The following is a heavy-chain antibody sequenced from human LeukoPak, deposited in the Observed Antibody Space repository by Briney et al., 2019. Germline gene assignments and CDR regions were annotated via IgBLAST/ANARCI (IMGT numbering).Heavy chain of an antibody. Sequence: ASVKVSCKASGYTFSDYFIHWVRQAPGQGLEWMGWIIPKSGATNYAQKFRDRVTVTSDTSTAYMDLSRLTSDDTAVYYCARVRYRLAETYIDYWGQGTLVTVSS. CDR2: IIPKSGAT. CDR3: ARVRYRLAETYIDY. D-gene: IGHD3-16*01. J-gene: IGHJ4*02. V-gene: IGHV1-2*02. CDR1: GYTFSDYF.